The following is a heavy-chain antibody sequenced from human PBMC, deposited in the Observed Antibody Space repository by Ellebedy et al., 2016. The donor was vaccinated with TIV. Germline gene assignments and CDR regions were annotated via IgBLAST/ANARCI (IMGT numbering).Heavy chain of an antibody. CDR2: IWYDGSNK. CDR3: ARGGITMVRGPPGHAFDI. CDR1: GFTFSDYY. D-gene: IGHD3-10*01. Sequence: GESLKISXAASGFTFSDYYMSWIRQAPGKGLEWVAVIWYDGSNKYYADSVKGRFTISRDNSKNTLYLQMNSLRAEDTAVYYCARGGITMVRGPPGHAFDIWGQGTMVTVSS. J-gene: IGHJ3*02. V-gene: IGHV3-33*08.